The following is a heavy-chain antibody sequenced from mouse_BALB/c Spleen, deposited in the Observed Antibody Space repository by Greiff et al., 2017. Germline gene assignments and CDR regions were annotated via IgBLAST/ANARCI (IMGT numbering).Heavy chain of an antibody. V-gene: IGHV3-6*02. Sequence: ESGPGLVKPSQSLSLTCSVTGYSITSGYYWNWIRQFPGNKLEWMGYISYDGSNNYNPSLKNRISITRDTSKNQFFLKLNSVTTEDTATYYCAVYGSSYYFDYWGQGTTLTVSS. CDR3: AVYGSSYYFDY. D-gene: IGHD1-1*01. J-gene: IGHJ2*01. CDR2: ISYDGSN. CDR1: GYSITSGYY.